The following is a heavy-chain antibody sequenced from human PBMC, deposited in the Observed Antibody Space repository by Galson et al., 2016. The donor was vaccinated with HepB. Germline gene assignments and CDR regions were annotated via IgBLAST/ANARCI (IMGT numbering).Heavy chain of an antibody. J-gene: IGHJ6*02. V-gene: IGHV4-59*01. CDR1: GGSINNYY. Sequence: TLSLTCTVSGGSINNYYWSWIRQSPGKGLEWIGYMYYSGSTNYNPSLRSRVTISVDTPRKQFSLNLSSVTAADTAVYYCARGLKWLRFGSYYYGMDVWGQGTAVTVSS. D-gene: IGHD5-12*01. CDR2: MYYSGST. CDR3: ARGLKWLRFGSYYYGMDV.